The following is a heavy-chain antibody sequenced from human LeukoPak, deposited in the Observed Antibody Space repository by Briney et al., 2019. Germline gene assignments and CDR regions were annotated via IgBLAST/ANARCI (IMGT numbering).Heavy chain of an antibody. Sequence: PSETLSLTCAVYGGSFSGYYWSWIRQPPGKGLEWIGEINHSGSTNYNPSLKSRVTISVDTSKNQFSLKLSSVTAADTAVYYCARGQSTSNYFDYWGQGTLVTVSS. D-gene: IGHD1-14*01. CDR3: ARGQSTSNYFDY. V-gene: IGHV4-34*01. CDR2: INHSGST. J-gene: IGHJ4*02. CDR1: GGSFSGYY.